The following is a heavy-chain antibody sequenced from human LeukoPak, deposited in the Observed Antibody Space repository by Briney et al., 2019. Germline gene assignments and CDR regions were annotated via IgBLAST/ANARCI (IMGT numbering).Heavy chain of an antibody. D-gene: IGHD1-26*01. J-gene: IGHJ5*02. CDR2: IYATGST. CDR1: GDSFSSVSYY. Sequence: PSETLSLTCTVSGDSFSSVSYYWSWIRQPAGTGLEWIGRIYATGSTNYNPSLKSRVTISVDTSKNQFSLKLSSVTAADTAVYYCARGGLLNWFDPWGQGTLVTVSS. V-gene: IGHV4-61*02. CDR3: ARGGLLNWFDP.